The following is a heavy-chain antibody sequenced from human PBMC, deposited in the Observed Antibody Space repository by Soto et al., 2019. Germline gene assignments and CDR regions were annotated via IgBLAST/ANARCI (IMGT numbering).Heavy chain of an antibody. V-gene: IGHV3-30-3*01. CDR2: ISDDGINK. CDR3: ARDWDYSDSSGYFDY. CDR1: GFTFRNYA. J-gene: IGHJ4*02. Sequence: PGGSLRLSCAASGFTFRNYAMRWVRQSPGKGLEWVAVISDDGINKYYADSVKGRFTISRDNSRNTLHLQMNSLKAEDTAVYYCARDWDYSDSSGYFDYWGQGTQVTVSS. D-gene: IGHD3-22*01.